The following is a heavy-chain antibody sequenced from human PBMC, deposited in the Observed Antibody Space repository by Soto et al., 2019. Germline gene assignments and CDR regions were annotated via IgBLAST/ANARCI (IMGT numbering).Heavy chain of an antibody. CDR3: ARWMTMVRGASYYYYGMDV. V-gene: IGHV3-11*01. Sequence: PGGSLRLSCAASGFTFSDYYMSWIRQAPGKGLEWVSYISSSGSTIYYADSVKGRFTISRDNAKNSLYLQMNSLRAEDTAVYYCARWMTMVRGASYYYYGMDVWGQGTTVTVSS. J-gene: IGHJ6*02. CDR2: ISSSGSTI. CDR1: GFTFSDYY. D-gene: IGHD3-10*01.